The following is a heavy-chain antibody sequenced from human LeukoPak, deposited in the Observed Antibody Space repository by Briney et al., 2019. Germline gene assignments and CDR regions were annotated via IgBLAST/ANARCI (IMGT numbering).Heavy chain of an antibody. J-gene: IGHJ6*03. Sequence: PGGSLRLSCAASGFTFDDYAMHWVRPAPGKGLEWVAGISWNSGSIGYADSVKGRFTISRDNAKNSLYLQMNSLRAQDTALSYFAKDPYSSSPYTYMDVWGKGTTVTVSS. D-gene: IGHD6-6*01. CDR1: GFTFDDYA. CDR2: ISWNSGSI. CDR3: AKDPYSSSPYTYMDV. V-gene: IGHV3-9*01.